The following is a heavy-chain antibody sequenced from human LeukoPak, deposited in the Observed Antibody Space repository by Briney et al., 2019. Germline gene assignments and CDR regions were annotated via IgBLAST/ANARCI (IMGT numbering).Heavy chain of an antibody. CDR3: ASWTRASYFDGLLSDPERDY. Sequence: GGSLRLSCAASGFTFSDYYMSWIRQAPGKGLEWVSYISSSGSTIYYADSVKGRFTISMDNAKNSLYLQMNSLRAEDTAVYYCASWTRASYFDGLLSDPERDYWGQGTLVTVSS. D-gene: IGHD3-9*01. CDR2: ISSSGSTI. J-gene: IGHJ4*02. CDR1: GFTFSDYY. V-gene: IGHV3-11*01.